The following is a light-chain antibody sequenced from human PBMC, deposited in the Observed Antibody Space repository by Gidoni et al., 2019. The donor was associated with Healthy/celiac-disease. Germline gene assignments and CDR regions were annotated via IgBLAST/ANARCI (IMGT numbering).Light chain of an antibody. CDR3: QQYGSSPQT. V-gene: IGKV3-20*01. J-gene: IGKJ1*01. CDR1: QSVSSSY. CDR2: GAS. Sequence: LVFTHSPGTLSLSPGERATLSCRLSQSVSSSYLAWYQQKPGQAPRLLIYGASSRATGIPDRFSGSGSGTDFTLTISRLEPEDFAVYYCQQYGSSPQTFGQXTKVEIK.